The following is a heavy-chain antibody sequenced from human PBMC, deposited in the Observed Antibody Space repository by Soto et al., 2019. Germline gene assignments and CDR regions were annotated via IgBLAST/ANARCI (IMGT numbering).Heavy chain of an antibody. V-gene: IGHV3-23*01. CDR2: ISGTGGNT. CDR1: GFNVGTYG. CDR3: AREDRKVTTGIAARPPYWVLDY. Sequence: PGGSLRLSCAASGFNVGTYGMSWVRQAPEKGLEWVSGISGTGGNTFYADSVKGRFTISRDSSKNTLYLQMSSLRAEDMAVYYCAREDRKVTTGIAARPPYWVLDYWGQGTLVTVSS. D-gene: IGHD6-6*01. J-gene: IGHJ4*02.